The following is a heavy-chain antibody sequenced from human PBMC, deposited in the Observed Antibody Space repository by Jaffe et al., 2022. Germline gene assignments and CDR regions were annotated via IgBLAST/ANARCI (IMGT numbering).Heavy chain of an antibody. Sequence: QVQLQESGPGLVKPSETLSLTCTVSGGSISSYYWSWIRQPPGKGLEWIGYIYYSGSTNYNPSLKSRVTISVDTSKNQFSLKLSSVTAADTAVYYCARMTIFGVVGYFDLWGRGTLVTVSS. CDR1: GGSISSYY. V-gene: IGHV4-59*01. CDR3: ARMTIFGVVGYFDL. CDR2: IYYSGST. J-gene: IGHJ2*01. D-gene: IGHD3-3*01.